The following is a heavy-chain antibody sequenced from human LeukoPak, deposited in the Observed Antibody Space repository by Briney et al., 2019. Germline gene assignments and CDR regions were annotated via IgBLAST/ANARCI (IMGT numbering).Heavy chain of an antibody. J-gene: IGHJ4*02. CDR1: GFTFSNYG. D-gene: IGHD3-9*01. CDR3: AKDYDILTGAPDFDY. Sequence: GGSLRLSCAASGFTFSNYGMHWVRQAPGKGLEWVALISFDGSQKYYADSVKGRFTISRDNSKSTVYLQMNSLRVEDTAVYYCAKDYDILTGAPDFDYWGQGTLVTVSS. CDR2: ISFDGSQK. V-gene: IGHV3-30*02.